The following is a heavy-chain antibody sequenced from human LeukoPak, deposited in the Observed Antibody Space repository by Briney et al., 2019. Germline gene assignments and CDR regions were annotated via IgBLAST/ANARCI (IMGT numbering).Heavy chain of an antibody. CDR2: IFYSGDT. CDR1: GASIITHY. V-gene: IGHV4-59*04. Sequence: SETLSLTCTVSGASIITHYWSWIRQPPGKGLEWIGHIFYSGDTYYSPSLKSRVTMSIDTSQNQFSLKLTSVTAVDTAVYFCARYGGDSDWYFDLWGRGTLVTVSS. CDR3: ARYGGDSDWYFDL. J-gene: IGHJ2*01. D-gene: IGHD4-23*01.